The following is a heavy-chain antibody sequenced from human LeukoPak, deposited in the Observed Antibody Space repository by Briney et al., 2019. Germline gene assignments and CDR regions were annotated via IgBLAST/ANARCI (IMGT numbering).Heavy chain of an antibody. Sequence: PGRSLRLSCAASGFAFSSYGMHWVRQAPGKGLEWVALISYDGSNKYYVDSVKGRFTISRDNSKNTLYLQMNSLRAEDTAVYYCAKDRYTYGTEYFDYWGQGTLVTVSS. V-gene: IGHV3-30*18. D-gene: IGHD5-18*01. J-gene: IGHJ4*02. CDR2: ISYDGSNK. CDR3: AKDRYTYGTEYFDY. CDR1: GFAFSSYG.